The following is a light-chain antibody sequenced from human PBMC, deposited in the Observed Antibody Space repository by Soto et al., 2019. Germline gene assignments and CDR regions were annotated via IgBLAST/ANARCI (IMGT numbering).Light chain of an antibody. CDR1: HSVSSTY. CDR2: GAS. CDR3: QQYGGSPPFT. Sequence: EIVLTQSPGTLSLSPGEGATLSCRASHSVSSTYLAWYQQKPGQAPRLLIYGASSRATGIPDRFSGSGSGTDFTLTISRREPEDFAVYYCQQYGGSPPFTFGQGTKLEIK. J-gene: IGKJ2*01. V-gene: IGKV3-20*01.